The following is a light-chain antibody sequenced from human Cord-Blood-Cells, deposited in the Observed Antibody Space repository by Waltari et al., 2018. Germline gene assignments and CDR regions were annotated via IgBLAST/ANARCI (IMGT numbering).Light chain of an antibody. Sequence: DIVMTQSPDSLAVSLGERPPITSKSSQSVLYSSNNKNYLAWYQQKPGQPPKLLIYWASTRESGVPDRFSGSGSGTDFTLTISSLQAEDVAVYYCQQYYSTPWTFGQGTKVEIK. CDR1: QSVLYSSNNKNY. J-gene: IGKJ1*01. CDR3: QQYYSTPWT. V-gene: IGKV4-1*01. CDR2: WAS.